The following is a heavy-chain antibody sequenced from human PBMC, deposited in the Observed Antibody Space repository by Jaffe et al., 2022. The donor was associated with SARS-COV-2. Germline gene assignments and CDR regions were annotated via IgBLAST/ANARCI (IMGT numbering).Heavy chain of an antibody. J-gene: IGHJ5*02. V-gene: IGHV3-7*01. CDR3: ARRVAAGRYNWFDP. D-gene: IGHD6-13*01. CDR1: GFTFSNYW. Sequence: EVQLVESGGGLVQPGGSLRLSCEASGFTFSNYWMSWVRQAPGKGLEWVANIKDDGSEKYYVDSVKGRFTISRDNTKNSLFLQMNSLRAEDTAVYYCARRVAAGRYNWFDPCGQGILVTVSS. CDR2: IKDDGSEK.